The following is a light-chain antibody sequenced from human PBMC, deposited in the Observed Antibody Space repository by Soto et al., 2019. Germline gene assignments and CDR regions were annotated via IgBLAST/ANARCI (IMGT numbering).Light chain of an antibody. CDR3: QQSYRLPLT. V-gene: IGKV1-39*01. J-gene: IGKJ4*01. CDR2: TAS. Sequence: DIQMTQSPSSLSASVGDRITITCRASQSIRSYLNWYQQKPGRAPKLLIYTASTLQSGVPVRFSGSGSGTDFTLSIVTLQPEDSGTYFCQQSYRLPLTFGGGTKVDIK. CDR1: QSIRSY.